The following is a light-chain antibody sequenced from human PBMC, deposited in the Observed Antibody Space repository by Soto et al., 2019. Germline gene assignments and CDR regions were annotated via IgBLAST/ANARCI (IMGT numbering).Light chain of an antibody. Sequence: EIVLTQSPGTLSLSPGEGATLSCRASQSVSSSYLAWYQQKPGQAPRLLIYGASSRATAIPDRFSGSGSGTDFTLTISRLAPEDFAVYYCQQYGSSLFTFGPGTKVDIK. CDR3: QQYGSSLFT. CDR1: QSVSSSY. V-gene: IGKV3-20*01. J-gene: IGKJ3*01. CDR2: GAS.